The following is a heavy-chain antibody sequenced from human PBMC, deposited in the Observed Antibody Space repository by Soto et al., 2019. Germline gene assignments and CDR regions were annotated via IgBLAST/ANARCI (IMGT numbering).Heavy chain of an antibody. D-gene: IGHD5-12*01. Sequence: SETLSLTCTVSGGSISSSSYYWGWIRQPPGKGLGWIGSIYYSGSTYYNPSLKSRVTISVDTSKNQFSLKLSSVTAADTAAYYCARQSREIYSGYDPNDYVVPWFDPWGQGTLVTVSS. CDR1: GGSISSSSYY. CDR3: ARQSREIYSGYDPNDYVVPWFDP. J-gene: IGHJ5*02. V-gene: IGHV4-39*01. CDR2: IYYSGST.